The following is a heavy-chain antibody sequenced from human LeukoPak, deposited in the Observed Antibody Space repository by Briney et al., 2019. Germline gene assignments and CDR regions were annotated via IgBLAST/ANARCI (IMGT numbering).Heavy chain of an antibody. J-gene: IGHJ4*02. CDR2: INSDGSSA. CDR1: GFTFSYYW. Sequence: GGSLRLSCAASGFTFSYYWMHWVRQAPGKGPVWVSRINSDGSSASYADSVKGRFTISRDNAKNTLYLQMNSLRAEDTAVYYCARDPGKGFDYWGQGTLVTVSS. CDR3: ARDPGKGFDY. V-gene: IGHV3-74*01.